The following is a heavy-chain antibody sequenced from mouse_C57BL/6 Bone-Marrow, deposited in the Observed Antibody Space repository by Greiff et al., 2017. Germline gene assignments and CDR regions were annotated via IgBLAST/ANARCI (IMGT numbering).Heavy chain of an antibody. CDR3: ARLFITTVVYFDY. CDR2: IRSGGSYT. D-gene: IGHD1-1*01. V-gene: IGHV5-6*01. Sequence: EVKLVESGGDLVKPGGSLKLSCAASGFTFSSYGMSWVRQTPDKRLEWVATIRSGGSYTYYPDSVKGRFTISRDNAKNTLYLQMSSLKSEDTAMYYCARLFITTVVYFDYWGRGTTLTVSS. J-gene: IGHJ2*01. CDR1: GFTFSSYG.